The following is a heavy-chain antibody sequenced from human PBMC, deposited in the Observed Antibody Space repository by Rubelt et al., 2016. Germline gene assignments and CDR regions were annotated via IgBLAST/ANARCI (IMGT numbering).Heavy chain of an antibody. J-gene: IGHJ4*02. CDR1: GGSFSRYY. V-gene: IGHV4-34*01. CDR3: AGDWNADYVNEL. Sequence: QVQLQQWGAGLLKPSETLSLTCAVYGGSFSRYYWNWIRQPPGKGLEWIGEINHSGRTNYNPSLKSRVIISVDTSNNQFSLKRSSVTAADTAVYYCAGDWNADYVNELWGRGTLVTVSS. D-gene: IGHD1-1*01. CDR2: INHSGRT.